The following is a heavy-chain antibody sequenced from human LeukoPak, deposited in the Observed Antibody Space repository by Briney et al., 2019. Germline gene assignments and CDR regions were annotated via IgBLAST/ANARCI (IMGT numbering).Heavy chain of an antibody. J-gene: IGHJ4*02. V-gene: IGHV3-30*02. CDR3: ARYIAYCGGDCYAYFDY. D-gene: IGHD2-21*02. Sequence: GGSLRLSCTVSGFTVSSNSMSWVRQAPGKGLEWVAFIRYDGSNKYYADSVKGRFTISRDNSKNTLYLQMNSLRAEDTAVYYCARYIAYCGGDCYAYFDYWGQGTLVTVSS. CDR2: IRYDGSNK. CDR1: GFTVSSNS.